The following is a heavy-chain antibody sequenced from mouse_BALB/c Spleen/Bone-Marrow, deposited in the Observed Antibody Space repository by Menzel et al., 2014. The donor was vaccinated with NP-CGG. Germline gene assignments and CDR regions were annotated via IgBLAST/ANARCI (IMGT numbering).Heavy chain of an antibody. J-gene: IGHJ2*01. CDR1: GFNIKDTY. Sequence: VQLQHSGAELGKLGASVQLPCTASGFNIKDTYMLWGKHRPEQCPEWIGRIDPANDNTKYDPKFHGKPTITADAYSNKAYLHLSSMTTEDAAVYYYSGNDYYFCFGYWGQGTTLTVSS. CDR3: SGNDYYFCFGY. D-gene: IGHD2-3*01. V-gene: IGHV14-3*02. CDR2: IDPANDNT.